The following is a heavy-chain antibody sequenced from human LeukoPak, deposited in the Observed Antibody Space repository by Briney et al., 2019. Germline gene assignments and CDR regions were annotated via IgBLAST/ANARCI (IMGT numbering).Heavy chain of an antibody. Sequence: ASVKVSCKASGYTFTSYAMNWVRQSPGQGLEWMGWINTNTGNPTYAQGFTGRFVFSLDTSVSTAYLQISSLKAEDTAVYYCARVPSGILWFGELLSPGPYFDYWGQGTLVTVSS. CDR3: ARVPSGILWFGELLSPGPYFDY. J-gene: IGHJ4*02. CDR1: GYTFTSYA. D-gene: IGHD3-10*01. V-gene: IGHV7-4-1*02. CDR2: INTNTGNP.